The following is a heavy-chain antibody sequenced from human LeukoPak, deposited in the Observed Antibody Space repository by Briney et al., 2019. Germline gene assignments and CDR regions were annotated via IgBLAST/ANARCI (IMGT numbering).Heavy chain of an antibody. CDR1: GYTFTSYD. CDR3: ARGGYFLPAAIWSYYYGMDV. V-gene: IGHV1-8*01. D-gene: IGHD2-2*02. Sequence: ASVKVSCKASGYTFTSYDINWVRQATGQGLEWMGWMNPNSGNTGYAQKFQGRVTMTRNTSISTAYMELSNLRSEDTAVYYCARGGYFLPAAIWSYYYGMDVWGQGTTVTVSS. J-gene: IGHJ6*02. CDR2: MNPNSGNT.